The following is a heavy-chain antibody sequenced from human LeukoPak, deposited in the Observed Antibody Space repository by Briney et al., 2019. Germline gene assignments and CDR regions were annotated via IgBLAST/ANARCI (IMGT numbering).Heavy chain of an antibody. J-gene: IGHJ4*02. Sequence: PSETLSLTCTVSGGSITTHYWSWIRQPPGKGLEWIGYISYSGSTNNNPSLKSRVTTSLDTSKNQLSLKLTSVTAADSAVYYCAGSSGWSGVLDYWGQGTLVTVSS. D-gene: IGHD6-19*01. CDR3: AGSSGWSGVLDY. V-gene: IGHV4-59*11. CDR1: GGSITTHY. CDR2: ISYSGST.